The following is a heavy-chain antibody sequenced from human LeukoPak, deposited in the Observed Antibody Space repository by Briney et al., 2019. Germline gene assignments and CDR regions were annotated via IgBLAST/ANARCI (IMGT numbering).Heavy chain of an antibody. Sequence: PGGSLRLSCAASGFTFSSYGMSWVRQAPGKGLDWLSAISANGVNTYYGDSVKGRFTISRDNSKNTLYLHMHSLRADDTALYYCAKDLHGAFDYWGQGILVTVSS. CDR2: ISANGVNT. J-gene: IGHJ4*02. D-gene: IGHD3-10*01. CDR1: GFTFSSYG. CDR3: AKDLHGAFDY. V-gene: IGHV3-23*01.